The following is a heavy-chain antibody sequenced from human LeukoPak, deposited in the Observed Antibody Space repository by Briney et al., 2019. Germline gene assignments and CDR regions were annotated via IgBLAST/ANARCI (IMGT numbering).Heavy chain of an antibody. J-gene: IGHJ5*02. CDR2: IIPILGIA. V-gene: IGHV1-69*04. CDR3: ARETGDYTKFGWFDP. CDR1: GGTFSSYA. Sequence: ASVTVSFKASGGTFSSYAISWVRQAPGQGLEWMGRIIPILGIANYAQKFQGRVTITADKSTSTAYMELSSLRSEDTAVYYCARETGDYTKFGWFDPWGQGTLVTVSS. D-gene: IGHD4-17*01.